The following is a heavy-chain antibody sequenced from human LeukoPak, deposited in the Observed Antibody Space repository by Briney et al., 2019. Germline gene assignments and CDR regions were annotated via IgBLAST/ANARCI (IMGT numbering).Heavy chain of an antibody. V-gene: IGHV3-33*06. J-gene: IGHJ4*02. CDR1: GFTFSNYG. CDR3: AKTLTVMVGFSPDY. D-gene: IGHD5-18*01. Sequence: GGSLRLSCAASGFTFSNYGMHWVRQAPGKGVEWVALIWYDGSNKYYADSVKGRFTISRDNSKNTLYLQMNSLRDEDTAVYYCAKTLTVMVGFSPDYWGQGTLVTVSS. CDR2: IWYDGSNK.